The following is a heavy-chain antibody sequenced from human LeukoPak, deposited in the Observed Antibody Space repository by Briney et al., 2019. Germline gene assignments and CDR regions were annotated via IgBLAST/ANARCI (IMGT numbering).Heavy chain of an antibody. V-gene: IGHV3-21*01. CDR3: ARGQSYGWFDP. Sequence: PGGSLRLSCAASGFTFSTYSMNWVRQAPGKGLEWVSSISGSSSYIYYADSVGGRFTISRDNAKNSLYLQMNSLRAEDTAVYYCARGQSYGWFDPWGQGTLVTVSS. D-gene: IGHD5-18*01. CDR2: ISGSSSYI. CDR1: GFTFSTYS. J-gene: IGHJ5*02.